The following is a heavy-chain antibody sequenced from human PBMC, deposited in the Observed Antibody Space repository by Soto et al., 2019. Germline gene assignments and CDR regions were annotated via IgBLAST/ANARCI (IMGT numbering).Heavy chain of an antibody. D-gene: IGHD2-8*01. CDR2: IYYSGST. CDR3: ARGYCTNGVRPVFDY. J-gene: IGHJ4*02. V-gene: IGHV4-31*03. CDR1: GGCISSGGYY. Sequence: QVQLQESGPGLVKPSQTLSLTCTVSGGCISSGGYYWSWIRQHPGKGLEWIGYIYYSGSTYYNPSLKSRVTISVDTSKNQCSLKLSSVTAAHTAVYYCARGYCTNGVRPVFDYWGQGTLVTVSS.